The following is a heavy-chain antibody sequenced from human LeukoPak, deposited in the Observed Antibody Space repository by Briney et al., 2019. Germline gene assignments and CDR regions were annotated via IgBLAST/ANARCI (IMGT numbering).Heavy chain of an antibody. V-gene: IGHV5-51*01. D-gene: IGHD2-8*01. CDR1: GYSFSNYW. CDR2: IYPGDSDT. J-gene: IGHJ4*02. CDR3: ARRLCTSGVCYYYFDY. Sequence: GESLKISCKGSGYSFSNYWIGWVREMPGKGLEWMGIIYPGDSDTRYSPSFQGQVTISADKSINTAYLQWSRLKPSDTAIYYCARRLCTSGVCYYYFDYWRQGTLVTVSS.